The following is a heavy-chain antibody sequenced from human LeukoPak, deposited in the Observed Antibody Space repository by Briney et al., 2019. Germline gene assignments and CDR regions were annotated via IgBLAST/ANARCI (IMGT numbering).Heavy chain of an antibody. D-gene: IGHD1-14*01. CDR1: GGSISTISSGTYY. CDR2: INYSGST. Sequence: SDTLSLTCTVSGGSISTISSGTYYWGWIRQPPGKGLEWIGSINYSGSTDYNPSLKSRVTISIDTSKNQFSLKLSSVTAADTAVYYCARHAHHADHGYWGQGNLVTVSS. V-gene: IGHV4-39*01. J-gene: IGHJ4*02. CDR3: ARHAHHADHGY.